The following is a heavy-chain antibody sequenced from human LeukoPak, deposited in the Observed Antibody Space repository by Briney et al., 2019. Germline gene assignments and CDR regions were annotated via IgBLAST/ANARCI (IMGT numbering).Heavy chain of an antibody. Sequence: SVKVSCKASGGTFSSYAISWVRQAPGQGLEWMGRIIPILGIANYAQKFQGRVTITADKSTSTAYMELSSLRSEDTAVYYCARDLHGGNSPVGYWGQGTLVTVSS. J-gene: IGHJ4*02. D-gene: IGHD4-23*01. CDR3: ARDLHGGNSPVGY. CDR2: IIPILGIA. CDR1: GGTFSSYA. V-gene: IGHV1-69*04.